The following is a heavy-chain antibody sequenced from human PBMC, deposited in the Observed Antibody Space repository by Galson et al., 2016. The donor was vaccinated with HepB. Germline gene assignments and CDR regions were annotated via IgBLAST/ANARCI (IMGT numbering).Heavy chain of an antibody. Sequence: SLRLSCAASGFTLRNYAMSWVRQAPGKGLEWVSSISGSGSNTYYADSVKGRFTISRDNSKNTLYLHLNSLRAEDTAVYYCAKDRIGYYNPFDYWGQGTLVTVSS. CDR2: ISGSGSNT. V-gene: IGHV3-23*01. J-gene: IGHJ4*02. D-gene: IGHD3-22*01. CDR1: GFTLRNYA. CDR3: AKDRIGYYNPFDY.